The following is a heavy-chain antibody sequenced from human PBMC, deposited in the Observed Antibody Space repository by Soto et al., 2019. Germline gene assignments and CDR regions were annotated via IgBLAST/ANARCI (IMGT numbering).Heavy chain of an antibody. CDR3: ARHGGRYCSGGTCYIYWHFDL. V-gene: IGHV4-59*08. Sequence: QVQLQVSGPGLGKPSETLSLTCTVSGGSISTYYWSWIRQPPGKGLEWIGYIYDSGSTDYNPSLKSRVTISVDTSKNQFSLKLSSVTAADTAVYYCARHGGRYCSGGTCYIYWHFDLWGRGTLVTVSS. D-gene: IGHD2-15*01. CDR1: GGSISTYY. J-gene: IGHJ2*01. CDR2: IYDSGST.